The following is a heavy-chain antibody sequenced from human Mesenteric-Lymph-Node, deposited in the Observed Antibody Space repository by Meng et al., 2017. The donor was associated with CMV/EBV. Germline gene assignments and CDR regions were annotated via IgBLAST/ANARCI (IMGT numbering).Heavy chain of an antibody. CDR3: ARGPTVTPFYYYYGMDV. Sequence: ESLKISCAASGLTFSAQTMNWVRQAPGKGLEWIGEINHSGSTNYNPSLKSRVTISVDTSKNQFSLKLSSVTAADTAVYYCARGPTVTPFYYYYGMDVWGQGTTVTVSS. CDR2: INHSGST. J-gene: IGHJ6*02. CDR1: GLTFSAQT. D-gene: IGHD4-17*01. V-gene: IGHV4-34*01.